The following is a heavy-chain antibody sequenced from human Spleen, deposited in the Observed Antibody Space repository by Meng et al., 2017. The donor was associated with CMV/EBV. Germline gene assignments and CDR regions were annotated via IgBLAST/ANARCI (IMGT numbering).Heavy chain of an antibody. Sequence: SVKVSCKASGFTFTNHDIKWMRQAPGQGLEWMGGIIPIFGTANYAQKFQGRVTITTDESTSTAYMELSSLRSEDTAVYYCARGPCRSTNCYSRGGWFDPWGQGTLVTVSS. CDR2: IIPIFGTA. J-gene: IGHJ5*02. CDR1: GFTFTNHD. D-gene: IGHD2-2*01. V-gene: IGHV1-69*05. CDR3: ARGPCRSTNCYSRGGWFDP.